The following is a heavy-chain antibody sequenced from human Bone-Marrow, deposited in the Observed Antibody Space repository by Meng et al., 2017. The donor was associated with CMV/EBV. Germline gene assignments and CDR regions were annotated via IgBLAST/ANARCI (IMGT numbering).Heavy chain of an antibody. J-gene: IGHJ4*02. CDR3: ARGFLEWLLIDY. D-gene: IGHD3-3*01. CDR2: IYYSGST. Sequence: SETLSLTCTVSGGSISSYYWSWIRQPPGKGLEWIGYIYYSGSTNYNPSLKSRVTISVDTSKNQFSLKLSSVTAADTAVYYCARGFLEWLLIDYWGQGTLVTVSS. CDR1: GGSISSYY. V-gene: IGHV4-59*01.